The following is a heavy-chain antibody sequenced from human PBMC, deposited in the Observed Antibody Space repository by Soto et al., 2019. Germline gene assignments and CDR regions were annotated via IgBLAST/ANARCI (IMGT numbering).Heavy chain of an antibody. Sequence: ASVKVSCKGAGYTLTDLSMHWGRQAPGKGLEWMGGFDPEDGETIYAQKFQGRVTMTEDTSTDTAYMELSSLRSEDTAVYYCATVRGSYTNWFDPWGQGTLVTVSS. V-gene: IGHV1-24*01. J-gene: IGHJ5*02. CDR1: GYTLTDLS. CDR2: FDPEDGET. D-gene: IGHD3-10*01. CDR3: ATVRGSYTNWFDP.